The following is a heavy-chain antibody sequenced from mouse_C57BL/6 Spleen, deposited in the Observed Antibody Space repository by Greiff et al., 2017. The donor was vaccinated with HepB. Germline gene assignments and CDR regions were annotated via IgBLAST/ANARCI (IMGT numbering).Heavy chain of an antibody. J-gene: IGHJ2*01. CDR1: GFTFSSYA. V-gene: IGHV5-4*01. Sequence: EVNVVESGGGLVKPGGSLKLSCAASGFTFSSYAMSWVRQTPEKRLEWVATISDGGSYTYYPDNVKGRFTISRDNAKNNLYLQMSHLKSEDTAMYYCARELTGTCYFDYWGQGTTLTVSS. D-gene: IGHD4-1*01. CDR3: ARELTGTCYFDY. CDR2: ISDGGSYT.